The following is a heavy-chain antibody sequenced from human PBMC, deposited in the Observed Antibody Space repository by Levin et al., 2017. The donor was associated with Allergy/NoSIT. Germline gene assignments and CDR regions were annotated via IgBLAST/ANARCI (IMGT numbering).Heavy chain of an antibody. Sequence: ASVKVSCKASGGSFSYSAINWLRQAPGQRPEWMGKISPILGTANYAHKFQDRVTITADESTTTAYMELNSLKSEDTAVYYCARGYSNSRYAFDYWGQGTLVTVSS. CDR1: GGSFSYSA. D-gene: IGHD2-21*01. CDR3: ARGYSNSRYAFDY. J-gene: IGHJ4*02. V-gene: IGHV1-69*11. CDR2: ISPILGTA.